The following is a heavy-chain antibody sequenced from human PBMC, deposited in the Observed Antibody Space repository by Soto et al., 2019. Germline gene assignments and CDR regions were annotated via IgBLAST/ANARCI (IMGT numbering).Heavy chain of an antibody. CDR1: GFSFNNFA. CDR2: ISGSGGGT. J-gene: IGHJ4*02. CDR3: LKDGPRMFDFWSLNYFDS. D-gene: IGHD3-3*01. V-gene: IGHV3-23*01. Sequence: GGSLRLSCAASGFSFNNFAMTWVRQLPGKGLEWVAGISGSGGGTYHADSVKGRFSISRYNSKKTLYLQMSSLRAEDTAIYYFLKDGPRMFDFWSLNYFDSWGLGTLVTVSS.